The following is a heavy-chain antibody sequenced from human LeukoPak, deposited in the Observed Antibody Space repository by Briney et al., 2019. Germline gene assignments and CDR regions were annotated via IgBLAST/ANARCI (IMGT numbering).Heavy chain of an antibody. CDR1: GFPFSTYW. D-gene: IGHD1-14*01. CDR3: ATGTGHGFDI. J-gene: IGHJ3*02. Sequence: PGGSLRLSCAASGFPFSTYWMHWVRQAPGKGLVWVSHADSDGSGTNYADSVKGRFTISRDNAKNTLYLQINSLRVEDTAVYYCATGTGHGFDIWGQGTMVTVSS. V-gene: IGHV3-74*01. CDR2: ADSDGSGT.